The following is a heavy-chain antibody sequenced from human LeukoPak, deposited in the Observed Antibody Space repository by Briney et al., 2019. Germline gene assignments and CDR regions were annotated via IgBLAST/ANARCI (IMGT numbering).Heavy chain of an antibody. Sequence: SDTLSLTCTVSGHSISSCGDYWRWIRQHPGKGLEWIGYIYYSGSTYYNPSLKSRVSISVDTSKNQFSLKLSSVTAADKAVYYCASSPPTYYYGSGSTTFDYWGQGTLVTVSS. CDR2: IYYSGST. CDR1: GHSISSCGDY. J-gene: IGHJ4*02. D-gene: IGHD3-10*01. CDR3: ASSPPTYYYGSGSTTFDY. V-gene: IGHV4-31*03.